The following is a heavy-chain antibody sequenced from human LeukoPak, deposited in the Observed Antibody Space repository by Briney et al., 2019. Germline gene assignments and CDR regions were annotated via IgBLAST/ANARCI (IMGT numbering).Heavy chain of an antibody. Sequence: WIRQPPGKGLEWMGIIYPGDSDTRYSPSFQGQVTISADKSISTAYLQWSSLKASDTAMYYCARGGYYYGSGSYYNVPYNWFDPWGQGTLVTVSS. V-gene: IGHV5-51*01. D-gene: IGHD3-10*01. CDR3: ARGGYYYGSGSYYNVPYNWFDP. CDR2: IYPGDSDT. J-gene: IGHJ5*02.